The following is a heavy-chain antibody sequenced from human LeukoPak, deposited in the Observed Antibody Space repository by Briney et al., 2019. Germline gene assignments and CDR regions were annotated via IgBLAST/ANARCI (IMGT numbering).Heavy chain of an antibody. CDR3: ARRGKGGPTFDY. Sequence: SETLSLTCAVYGGSFSGYYWSWIRQPPGKGLEWIGEINHSGSTNYNPSLKSRVTISVDTSKNQFSLKLSSVTAADTAVYYCARRGKGGPTFDYWGQGTLVTVSS. CDR2: INHSGST. CDR1: GGSFSGYY. J-gene: IGHJ4*02. V-gene: IGHV4-34*01. D-gene: IGHD1-26*01.